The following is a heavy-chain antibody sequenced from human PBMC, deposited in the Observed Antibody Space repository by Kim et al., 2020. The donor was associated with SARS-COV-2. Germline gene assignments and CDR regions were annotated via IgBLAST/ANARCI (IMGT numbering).Heavy chain of an antibody. CDR2: ISYDGSDK. CDR3: AKGIKGYIGTNYSNVMVV. J-gene: IGHJ6*02. D-gene: IGHD1-1*01. Sequence: GGSLRLSCAASGFSFRTSAIHWVRHAPGKGPEWVAVISYDGSDKSYANSVKGRFTISRDNSKNTLYLQMNSLRAEDTAVYYCAKGIKGYIGTNYSNVMVVWGQGTTDTVSS. CDR1: GFSFRTSA. V-gene: IGHV3-30*18.